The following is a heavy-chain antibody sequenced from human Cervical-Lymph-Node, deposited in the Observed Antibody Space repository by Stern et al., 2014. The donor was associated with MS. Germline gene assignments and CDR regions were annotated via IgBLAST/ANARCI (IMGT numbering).Heavy chain of an antibody. J-gene: IGHJ4*02. CDR1: GFTFSDYY. Sequence: VQLVESGGGLVKPGGSLRLSCAASGFTFSDYYMSWIRQAPGKGLEWVSYISSSGSTIYYADSVKGRLTISRDNAKNSPYLQMNSLRAEDTAVYYCARVMDTAMEYGSCFDYWGQGTLVTVSS. D-gene: IGHD5-18*01. CDR2: ISSSGSTI. V-gene: IGHV3-11*01. CDR3: ARVMDTAMEYGSCFDY.